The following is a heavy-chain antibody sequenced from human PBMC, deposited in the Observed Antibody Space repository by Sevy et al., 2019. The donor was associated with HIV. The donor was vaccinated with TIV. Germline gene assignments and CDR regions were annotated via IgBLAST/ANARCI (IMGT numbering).Heavy chain of an antibody. Sequence: ASVKVSCKASGYTFTSYYMHWVRQAPGQGLEWMGIINPSGGSTSYAQKFQGRVTMTRDTSTSTVYMELGSLRSEDTAVYYCARDNYDSSGYHPGRAFDIWGQGTMVTVSS. CDR1: GYTFTSYY. CDR2: INPSGGST. J-gene: IGHJ3*02. D-gene: IGHD3-22*01. V-gene: IGHV1-46*01. CDR3: ARDNYDSSGYHPGRAFDI.